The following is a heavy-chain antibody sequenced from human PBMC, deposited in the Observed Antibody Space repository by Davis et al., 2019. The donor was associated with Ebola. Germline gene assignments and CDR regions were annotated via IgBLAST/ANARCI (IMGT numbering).Heavy chain of an antibody. Sequence: PGGSLRLSCVASGFTFSSYGMHWVRQAPGKGLEWVAVISYDGSNKYYADSVKGRFTISRDNSKNTLYLQMNSLRVEDTAMYYCARHDWFDPWGRGTLVTVSS. V-gene: IGHV3-33*05. CDR1: GFTFSSYG. CDR2: ISYDGSNK. J-gene: IGHJ5*02. CDR3: ARHDWFDP.